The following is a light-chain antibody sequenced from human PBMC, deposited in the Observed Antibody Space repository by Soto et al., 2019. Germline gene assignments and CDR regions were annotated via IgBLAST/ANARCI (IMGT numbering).Light chain of an antibody. CDR1: QGVSRK. J-gene: IGKJ1*01. CDR3: QQRSNWPRT. Sequence: DIVMTQSPATLSVAPGERVTFSCRASQGVSRKLAWYQHKPGQAPRLLISGASTGATGIPARFSGSGSGTEFTLTISSLEPEDFAVYYCQQRSNWPRTFGQGTKVEIK. V-gene: IGKV3-15*01. CDR2: GAS.